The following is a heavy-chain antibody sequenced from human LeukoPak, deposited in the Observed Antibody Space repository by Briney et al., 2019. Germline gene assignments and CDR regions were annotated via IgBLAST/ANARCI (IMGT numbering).Heavy chain of an antibody. D-gene: IGHD6-13*01. Sequence: SETLSLTCAVYGGSFSGYYWSWIRQPPGKGLEWIGEINHSGSTNYNPSLKSRVTISVDTSKNQFSLKLSSVTAADTAVYYCARGANRDIAAAGTSPIPAKYYSDYWGQGTLVTVSS. V-gene: IGHV4-34*01. CDR2: INHSGST. CDR1: GGSFSGYY. J-gene: IGHJ4*02. CDR3: ARGANRDIAAAGTSPIPAKYYSDY.